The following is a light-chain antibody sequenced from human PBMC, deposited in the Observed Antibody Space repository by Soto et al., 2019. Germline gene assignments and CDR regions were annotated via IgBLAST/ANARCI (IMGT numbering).Light chain of an antibody. CDR2: EVS. V-gene: IGLV2-14*01. Sequence: QSVLTQPASVSGSPGQSITISCTGTGSDVGSYKYVSWYQQHPGKAPKLIIFEVSNRPSGVSDRFSGSKSGNRASLTISGLQAEDEADYYSSSYTSISSLGVFGTGTKVTVL. CDR3: SSYTSISSLGV. CDR1: GSDVGSYKY. J-gene: IGLJ1*01.